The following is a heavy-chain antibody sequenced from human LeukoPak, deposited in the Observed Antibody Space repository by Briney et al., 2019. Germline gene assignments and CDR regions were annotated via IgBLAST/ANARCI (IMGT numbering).Heavy chain of an antibody. V-gene: IGHV5-51*01. Sequence: GESLKISCKGSGYSFTSYWIGWVRQMPGKSLEWMGIIYPGDPDTRYSPSSQGQVTISADKSISTAYLQWSSLKASDTAMYYCERIHGGSYYSSDYWGQGTLVTVSS. CDR2: IYPGDPDT. CDR3: ERIHGGSYYSSDY. D-gene: IGHD1-26*01. J-gene: IGHJ4*02. CDR1: GYSFTSYW.